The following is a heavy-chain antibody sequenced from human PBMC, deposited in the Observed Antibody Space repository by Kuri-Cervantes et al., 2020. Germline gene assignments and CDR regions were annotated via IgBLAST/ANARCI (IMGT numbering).Heavy chain of an antibody. D-gene: IGHD3-9*01. V-gene: IGHV3-33*01. J-gene: IGHJ3*02. CDR2: IWYDGSNK. Sequence: GESLKISCAASGFTFSSYGMHWVRQAPGKGLEWVAVIWYDGSNKYYADSVKGRFTISRDNSKNTLYLQMNSLRAEDTAVYYCASLGGNVLRYFDWSSDAFDIWGQGTMVTVSS. CDR1: GFTFSSYG. CDR3: ASLGGNVLRYFDWSSDAFDI.